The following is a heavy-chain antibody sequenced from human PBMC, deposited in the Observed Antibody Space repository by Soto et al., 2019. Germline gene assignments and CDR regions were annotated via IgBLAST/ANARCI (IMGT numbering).Heavy chain of an antibody. Sequence: EVQLVESGGGLVKPGGSLRLSCAASGFTFSSYSMNWVRQAPGKGLAWVSSISSSSSYIYYADSVKGRFTISRDNAKNSLYLQMNSLRAEDTAVYYCARDSSLIAARPDYFYYWGQGTLGTVSS. D-gene: IGHD6-6*01. J-gene: IGHJ4*02. V-gene: IGHV3-21*01. CDR2: ISSSSSYI. CDR3: ARDSSLIAARPDYFYY. CDR1: GFTFSSYS.